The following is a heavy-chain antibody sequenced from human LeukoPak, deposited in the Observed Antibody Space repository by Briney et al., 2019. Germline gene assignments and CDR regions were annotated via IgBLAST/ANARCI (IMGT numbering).Heavy chain of an antibody. Sequence: PSETLSLTCTVSGGSISSHYWSWIRQPPGKGLEWIGDIYYSGSTNYNPSLKSRVTISVDTSKNQFSLKLSSVTAADTAVYYCARAGGDLEWLLWQHYYYMDVWGKGTTVTVSS. D-gene: IGHD3-3*01. V-gene: IGHV4-59*11. CDR1: GGSISSHY. J-gene: IGHJ6*03. CDR2: IYYSGST. CDR3: ARAGGDLEWLLWQHYYYMDV.